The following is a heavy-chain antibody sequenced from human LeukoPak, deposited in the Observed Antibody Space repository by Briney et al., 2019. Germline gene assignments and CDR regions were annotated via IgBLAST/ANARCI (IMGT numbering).Heavy chain of an antibody. Sequence: GGSLRLSCAVSGITLSNYGMSWVRQAPGKGLEWVAGISGSGGRTNYADSVKGRFTISRDNPKNTLYLQMSSLRAEDTAVYFCAKRGVVTRVILVGFHKEAYYFDSWGLGALVTVSS. CDR2: ISGSGGRT. J-gene: IGHJ4*02. V-gene: IGHV3-23*01. CDR3: AKRGVVTRVILVGFHKEAYYFDS. D-gene: IGHD3-22*01. CDR1: GITLSNYG.